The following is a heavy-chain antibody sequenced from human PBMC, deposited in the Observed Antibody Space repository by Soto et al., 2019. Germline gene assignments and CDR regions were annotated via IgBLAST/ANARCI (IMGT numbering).Heavy chain of an antibody. CDR2: IYYSGST. Sequence: PSETLSLTCTVSCGSISSYYWSWIRQPPGKGLEWIGYIYYSGSTNYNPSLKSRVTISVDTSKNQFSLKLSSVTAADTAVYYCVTGRHYYYYGMDVWGQGTTVTVSS. CDR3: VTGRHYYYYGMDV. CDR1: CGSISSYY. D-gene: IGHD3-10*01. J-gene: IGHJ6*02. V-gene: IGHV4-59*01.